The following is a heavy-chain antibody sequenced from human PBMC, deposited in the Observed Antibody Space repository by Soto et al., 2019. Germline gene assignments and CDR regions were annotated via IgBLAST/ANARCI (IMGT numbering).Heavy chain of an antibody. J-gene: IGHJ6*03. CDR2: INHSGGV. Sequence: SETLSLTCTVYGGSFSGYYWSWIRQSPGKGLEWIGEINHSGGVNYNPSLKSRVTISVDTSKNQVSLNLRSVTAADTAVYYSARSKTKRVAAAGTEYYYYYMDVWGKATTLTVA. V-gene: IGHV4-34*01. D-gene: IGHD6-13*01. CDR1: GGSFSGYY. CDR3: ARSKTKRVAAAGTEYYYYYMDV.